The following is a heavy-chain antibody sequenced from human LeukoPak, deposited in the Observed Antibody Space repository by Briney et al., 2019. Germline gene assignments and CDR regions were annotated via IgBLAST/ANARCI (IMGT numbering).Heavy chain of an antibody. J-gene: IGHJ4*02. V-gene: IGHV4-61*02. CDR1: GGSISSGSYY. CDR2: IYTSGST. Sequence: PSETLSLTCTVSGGSISSGSYYWSWIRQPAGKGLEWIGRIYTSGSTNYNPSLKSRVTISVDTSKNQFSLKLSSVTAAVTAVYYCARSQYSGSYYSVGYWGQGTLVTVS. D-gene: IGHD1-26*01. CDR3: ARSQYSGSYYSVGY.